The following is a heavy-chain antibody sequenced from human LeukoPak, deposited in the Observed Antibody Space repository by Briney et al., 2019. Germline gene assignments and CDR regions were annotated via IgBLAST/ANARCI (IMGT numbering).Heavy chain of an antibody. CDR1: AFTFISYG. J-gene: IGHJ4*02. D-gene: IGHD6-6*01. CDR2: ISSSSSYI. CDR3: ARASSSSGYYFDY. V-gene: IGHV3-21*01. Sequence: PGGSLRLSCAASAFTFISYGMNWVRQAPGKGLEWVSSISSSSSYIYYADAVKGRFTISRDNAKNSLYLQMTRLRAQDTAVYYCARASSSSGYYFDYWGQGTLVTVSS.